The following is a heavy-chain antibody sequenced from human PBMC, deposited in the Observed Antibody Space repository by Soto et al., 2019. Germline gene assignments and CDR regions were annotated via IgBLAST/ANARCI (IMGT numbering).Heavy chain of an antibody. V-gene: IGHV3-7*01. D-gene: IGHD1-7*01. J-gene: IGHJ6*02. CDR3: ARCDWNYLFYYYGMDV. CDR2: IKWDASEK. Sequence: GSLRLSCAASGFTFGSYWMSWVRQAPGKGPEWLATIKWDASEKKYVDSVKGRFTTSRDDAKNALYLQMNSLRAEDTAVYYCARCDWNYLFYYYGMDVWGQGTTVTVSS. CDR1: GFTFGSYW.